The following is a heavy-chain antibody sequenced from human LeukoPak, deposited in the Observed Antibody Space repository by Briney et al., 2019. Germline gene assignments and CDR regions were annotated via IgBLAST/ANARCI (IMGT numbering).Heavy chain of an antibody. J-gene: IGHJ3*02. CDR3: ARHRPFQLYCSSTSCRRGAFDI. CDR1: GGSFSGYY. Sequence: PSETLSLTCAVYGGSFSGYYWSWIRQPPGKGLEWIGEINHSGSTNYNPSLKSRVTISVDTSKNQFSLKLSSVTAADTAVYYCARHRPFQLYCSSTSCRRGAFDIWGQGTMVTVSS. CDR2: INHSGST. D-gene: IGHD2-2*01. V-gene: IGHV4-34*01.